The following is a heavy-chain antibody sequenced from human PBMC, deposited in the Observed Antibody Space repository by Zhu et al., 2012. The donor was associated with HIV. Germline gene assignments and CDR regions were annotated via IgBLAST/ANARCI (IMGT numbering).Heavy chain of an antibody. V-gene: IGHV4-38-2*01. CDR3: ARHATLYSGNFYYYMDV. CDR1: DFSINNGYY. CDR2: IYLSGST. D-gene: IGHD1-26*01. J-gene: IGHJ6*03. Sequence: QVQLQESGPGLVKPSETLSVTCAVSDFSINNGYYWGWIRQSPGKGLEWIGNIYLSGSTYYNPSLKSRVTISVDTSNNKSSLNLSSVTAADTAVHYCARHATLYSGNFYYYMDVWGKGTTVTVSS.